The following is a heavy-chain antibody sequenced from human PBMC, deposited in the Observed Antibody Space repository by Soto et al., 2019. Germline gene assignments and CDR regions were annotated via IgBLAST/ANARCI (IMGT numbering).Heavy chain of an antibody. D-gene: IGHD5-18*01. J-gene: IGHJ3*02. CDR2: IYSGGTT. CDR1: GFSVSSNY. V-gene: IGHV3-53*01. Sequence: GGSLRLSCAASGFSVSSNYMAWVRQAPGKGLEWVSVIYSGGTTYYADSVKGRFTISRDNSKNTLYLQMNILRADDTAVYFCAREVSGYSYGYGALDIWGQGTLVTVSS. CDR3: AREVSGYSYGYGALDI.